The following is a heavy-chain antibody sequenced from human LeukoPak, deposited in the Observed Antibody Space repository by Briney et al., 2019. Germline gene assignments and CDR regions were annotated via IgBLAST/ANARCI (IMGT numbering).Heavy chain of an antibody. Sequence: GGSLRLSCAASWFTVSTYYMNCVRQAPGKGLEWVSIIYSGATTYYADSVKGRFTISRDTSKNTVSLQMNSLRAEDTAVYFYARVGDHFHWNLDLWGRGTLVTV. CDR3: ARVGDHFHWNLDL. J-gene: IGHJ2*01. D-gene: IGHD3-3*02. V-gene: IGHV3-53*01. CDR1: WFTVSTYY. CDR2: IYSGATT.